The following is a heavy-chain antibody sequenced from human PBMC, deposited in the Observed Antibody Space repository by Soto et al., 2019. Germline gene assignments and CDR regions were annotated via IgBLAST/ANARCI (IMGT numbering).Heavy chain of an antibody. CDR1: GGSFSGYY. D-gene: IGHD2-15*01. CDR2: INHSGST. J-gene: IGHJ5*02. Sequence: SETLSLTWAVYGGSFSGYYWSWIRQPPGKGLEWIGEINHSGSTNYNPSLKSRVTISVDTSKNQFSLKLSSVTAADTAVYYCARAGFRTVVVAAIGNNWFDPWGQGTLVTVSS. CDR3: ARAGFRTVVVAAIGNNWFDP. V-gene: IGHV4-34*01.